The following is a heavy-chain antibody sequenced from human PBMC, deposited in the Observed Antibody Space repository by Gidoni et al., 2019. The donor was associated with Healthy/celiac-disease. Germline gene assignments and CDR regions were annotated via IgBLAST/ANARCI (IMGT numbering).Heavy chain of an antibody. J-gene: IGHJ4*02. V-gene: IGHV3-33*01. Sequence: QVQLVESGGGVVQPGRSLRLSCAASGFTFSSYGMHWVRQAPGKGLEWVAVIWYDGSNKYYADSVKGRFTISRDNSKNTLYLQMNSLRAEDTAVYYCARDHDYYDSSGYKNAYFDYWGQGTLVTVSS. CDR2: IWYDGSNK. CDR3: ARDHDYYDSSGYKNAYFDY. D-gene: IGHD3-22*01. CDR1: GFTFSSYG.